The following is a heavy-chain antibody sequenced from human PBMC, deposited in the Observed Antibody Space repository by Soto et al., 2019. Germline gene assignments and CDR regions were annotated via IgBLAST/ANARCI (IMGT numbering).Heavy chain of an antibody. Sequence: EVQLVESGGGLVQPGGSLRLSCAASGFAFSSYAMSWVRQAPGEGLEWVSAISGSGGSTYYADSVQGRFTISRDNSKNTLYLQMNSLRAEDTAVYYCAYSSSCTRVDYWGQGTLVTVSS. CDR1: GFAFSSYA. D-gene: IGHD6-13*01. CDR2: ISGSGGST. V-gene: IGHV3-23*04. CDR3: AYSSSCTRVDY. J-gene: IGHJ4*02.